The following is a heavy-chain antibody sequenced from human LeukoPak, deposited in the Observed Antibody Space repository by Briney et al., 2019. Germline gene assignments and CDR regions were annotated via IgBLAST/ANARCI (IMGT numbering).Heavy chain of an antibody. CDR2: IYYSGST. V-gene: IGHV4-59*01. CDR3: ARLTASYYFDY. CDR1: GGSISSDY. D-gene: IGHD3-16*02. Sequence: SETLSLTCTVSGGSISSDYWSWIRQPPGKGLEWIGYIYYSGSTNYNPSLKSRVTISVDTSKNQFSLKLSSVTAADTAVYYCARLTASYYFDYWGQGTLVTVSS. J-gene: IGHJ4*02.